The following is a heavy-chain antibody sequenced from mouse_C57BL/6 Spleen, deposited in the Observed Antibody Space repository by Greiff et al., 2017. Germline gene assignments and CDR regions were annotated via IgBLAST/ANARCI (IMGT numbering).Heavy chain of an antibody. J-gene: IGHJ2*01. V-gene: IGHV1-64*01. CDR2: IHPNSGST. D-gene: IGHD1-1*01. CDR1: GYTFTSYW. CDR3: ATLIYYYGSSGY. Sequence: QVQLKQPGAELVKPGASVKLSCKASGYTFTSYWMHWVKQRPGQGLEWIGMIHPNSGSTNYNEKFKSKATLTVDKSSSTAYMQLSSLTSEDSAVYYCATLIYYYGSSGYWGQGTTLTVSS.